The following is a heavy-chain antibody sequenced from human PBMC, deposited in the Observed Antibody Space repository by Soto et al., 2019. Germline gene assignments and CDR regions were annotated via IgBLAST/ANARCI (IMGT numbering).Heavy chain of an antibody. J-gene: IGHJ6*02. CDR3: ARIRGYWYGLDV. Sequence: PGGPLRLSCAGSGFTLSTYGMSWVRQAPGKVLEWVSAITRTGGNTYYVDSVKGRFTSSRDNSKNMLYLQTNSVRVEDTAVYYCARIRGYWYGLDVWGQGTTVTVSS. CDR2: ITRTGGNT. CDR1: GFTLSTYG. V-gene: IGHV3-23*01.